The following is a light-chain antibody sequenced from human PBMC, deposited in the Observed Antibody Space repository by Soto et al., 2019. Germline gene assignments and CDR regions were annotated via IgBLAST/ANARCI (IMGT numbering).Light chain of an antibody. CDR1: QGISSY. V-gene: IGKV1-9*01. Sequence: DIQMTQSPSTLSATAGDRVTITCRASQGISSYLAWYQQKPGKAPNLLIYAASTLQSGVPSRFSGSGSGTDFTLTISSLQPEDFATYYCQQLDSYPRTFGLGTKV. J-gene: IGKJ1*01. CDR2: AAS. CDR3: QQLDSYPRT.